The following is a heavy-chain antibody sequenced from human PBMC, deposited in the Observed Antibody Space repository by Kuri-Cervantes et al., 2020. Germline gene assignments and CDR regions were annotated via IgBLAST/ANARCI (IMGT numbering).Heavy chain of an antibody. D-gene: IGHD5-18*01. Sequence: GESLKISCAASGFTVSSNYMSWVRQAPGKGLEWVSVIYSGGSTYYADSVKGRFTIPRDNSKNTLYLQMNSLGADDTAVYYCARDGRIQLWAHGDYWGQGTRVTVSS. J-gene: IGHJ4*02. V-gene: IGHV3-53*05. CDR3: ARDGRIQLWAHGDY. CDR2: IYSGGST. CDR1: GFTVSSNY.